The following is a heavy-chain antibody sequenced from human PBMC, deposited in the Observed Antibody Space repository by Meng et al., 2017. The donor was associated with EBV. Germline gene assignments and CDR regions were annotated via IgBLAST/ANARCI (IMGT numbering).Heavy chain of an antibody. CDR3: ARGMRNFNF. CDR1: GYTFSSFG. V-gene: IGHV1-18*01. CDR2: ISAYNGDT. J-gene: IGHJ4*02. Sequence: QVHLVQSGAGVKKPGALVKFSCAASGYTFSSFGISWVRQAPGQGPEWMGWISAYNGDTKYAQKFQGSVTVTTDTSTSTAYMELRSLRRDDTAVYYCARGMRNFNFWGQGTLVTVSS.